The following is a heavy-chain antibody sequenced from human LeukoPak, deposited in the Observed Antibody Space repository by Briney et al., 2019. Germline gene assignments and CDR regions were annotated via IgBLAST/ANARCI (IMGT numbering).Heavy chain of an antibody. CDR2: ISGSGGST. CDR3: AKDLVGSGWYGHFDY. V-gene: IGHV3-23*01. CDR1: GFTFSSYA. D-gene: IGHD6-19*01. Sequence: GGSLRLSCAASGFTFSSYAMSWVRQAPGKGLEWVSAISGSGGSTYYADSVKGRFTISRDNSKNTLYLQMNSLRAEDTAVYYCAKDLVGSGWYGHFDYWGQGTLVTVSS. J-gene: IGHJ4*02.